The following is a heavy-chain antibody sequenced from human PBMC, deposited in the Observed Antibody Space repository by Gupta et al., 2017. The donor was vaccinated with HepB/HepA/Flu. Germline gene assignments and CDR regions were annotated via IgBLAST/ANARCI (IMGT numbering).Heavy chain of an antibody. V-gene: IGHV3-74*01. D-gene: IGHD3-10*01. CDR2: INRDGSSI. J-gene: IGHJ4*02. Sequence: EVQLVESGGGLVQPGGSLRLSCAASGFTFRNYWMHWVRQAPGKGLVWVSRINRDGSSISYADSVKGRLTISRDKAKNTLYLQMNSLRAEDTAVYYCAREASGYGSGMNYFDYWGQGTLVTVSS. CDR1: GFTFRNYW. CDR3: AREASGYGSGMNYFDY.